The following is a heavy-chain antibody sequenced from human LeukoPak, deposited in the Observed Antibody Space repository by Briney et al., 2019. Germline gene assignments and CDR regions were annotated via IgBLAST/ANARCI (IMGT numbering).Heavy chain of an antibody. CDR1: GGSFSGFY. CDR3: ARSHYYDTGMDV. CDR2: ISHSGTT. V-gene: IGHV4-34*01. J-gene: IGHJ6*02. Sequence: SETLSLTCAVYGGSFSGFYWSWIRQPPGKGLEWIGEISHSGTTYYNPSLKSRVTISVDTSKNQFSLKLSSVTAADTAVYFCARSHYYDTGMDVWGQGTTVTVSS. D-gene: IGHD3-22*01.